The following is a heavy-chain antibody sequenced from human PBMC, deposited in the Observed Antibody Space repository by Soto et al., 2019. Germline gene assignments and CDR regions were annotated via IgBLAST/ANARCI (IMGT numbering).Heavy chain of an antibody. Sequence: PRRAYCAEDVYSIMSYSVHWVRQAPGQGLEWMGIINPSGGSTSYAQKFQGRVTMTRDTSTSTVYMELSSLRSEDTAVYYCARDSATGYSSSWYGYWGQGTLVTVSS. CDR1: VYSIMSYS. CDR3: ARDSATGYSSSWYGY. V-gene: IGHV1-46*03. CDR2: INPSGGST. J-gene: IGHJ4*02. D-gene: IGHD6-13*01.